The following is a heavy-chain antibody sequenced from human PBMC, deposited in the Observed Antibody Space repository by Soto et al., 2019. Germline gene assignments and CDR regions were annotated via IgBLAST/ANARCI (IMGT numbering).Heavy chain of an antibody. Sequence: GGSLRLSCAASGFTFSSYSMNWVRQAPGKGLEWVSYISSSSSTIYYADSVKGRFTISRDNAKNSLYLQMNSLRDEDTAVYYCARERTWDNYYYGMDVWGQGTTVTVSS. D-gene: IGHD1-26*01. CDR2: ISSSSSTI. CDR3: ARERTWDNYYYGMDV. CDR1: GFTFSSYS. J-gene: IGHJ6*02. V-gene: IGHV3-48*02.